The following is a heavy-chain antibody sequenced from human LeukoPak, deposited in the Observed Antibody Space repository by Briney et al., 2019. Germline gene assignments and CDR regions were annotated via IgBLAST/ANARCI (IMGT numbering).Heavy chain of an antibody. J-gene: IGHJ2*01. Sequence: PSETLSLTCAVSGGSISSGGYSWSWIRQPPGKGLEWIGYIYHSGSTYYNPSLKSRVTISVDRSKNQFSLKLSSVTAADTAVYYCARHNPGDWYFDLWGRGTLVTVSS. CDR1: GGSISSGGYS. CDR2: IYHSGST. V-gene: IGHV4-30-2*01. CDR3: ARHNPGDWYFDL.